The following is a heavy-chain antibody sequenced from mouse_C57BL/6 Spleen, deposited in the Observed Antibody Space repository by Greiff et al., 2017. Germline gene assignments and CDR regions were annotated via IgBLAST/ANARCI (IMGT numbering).Heavy chain of an antibody. CDR1: GYTFTSYW. CDR3: ARRLGTYFDY. D-gene: IGHD4-1*01. J-gene: IGHJ2*01. Sequence: QQPGAELVMPGASVKLSCKASGYTFTSYWMHWVKQRPGQGLEWIGEIDPSDSYTNYNQKFKGKSTLTVDKSSSTAYMQLSSLTSEDSAVYYCARRLGTYFDYWGQGTTLTVSS. V-gene: IGHV1-69*01. CDR2: IDPSDSYT.